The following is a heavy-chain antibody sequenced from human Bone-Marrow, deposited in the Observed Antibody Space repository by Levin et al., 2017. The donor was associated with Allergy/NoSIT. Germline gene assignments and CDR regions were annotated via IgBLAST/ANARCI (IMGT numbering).Heavy chain of an antibody. V-gene: IGHV3-48*01. D-gene: IGHD7-27*01. CDR2: IRRSSSAI. J-gene: IGHJ4*02. CDR3: ARDVNWAFDF. Sequence: GGSLRLSCATSGFTFSPYSMNWVRQAPGKGLEWVSYIRRSSSAIDYADSVKGRFTISRDDAKNSVYLQMNSLRAEDTAVYYCARDVNWAFDFWGQGTLVTVSS. CDR1: GFTFSPYS.